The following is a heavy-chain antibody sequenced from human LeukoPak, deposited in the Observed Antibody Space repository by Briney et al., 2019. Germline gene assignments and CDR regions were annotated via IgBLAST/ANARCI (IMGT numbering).Heavy chain of an antibody. CDR2: ISASGAST. J-gene: IGHJ5*02. Sequence: PGGSLRLSCAASGFTFKRYVMTWVRQAPGKGLEWVSSISASGASTYYADSVRGRFIISRDNFRNILYVQMNSLRAEDTAVYYCAKVPVLEVEYSSLDRSLDPWGQGTLVTVSS. CDR1: GFTFKRYV. V-gene: IGHV3-23*01. CDR3: AKVPVLEVEYSSLDRSLDP. D-gene: IGHD6-6*01.